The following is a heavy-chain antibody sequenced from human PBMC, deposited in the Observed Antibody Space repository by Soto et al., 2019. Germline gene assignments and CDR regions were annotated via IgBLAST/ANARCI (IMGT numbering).Heavy chain of an antibody. CDR3: ATQLNNRDYYYYGMDV. J-gene: IGHJ6*02. CDR2: ISGSGGST. V-gene: IGHV3-23*01. D-gene: IGHD1-1*01. CDR1: GFTFSSYA. Sequence: GGSLRLSCAASGFTFSSYAMSWVRQAPGKGLEWVSAISGSGGSTYYADSVKGRFTISRDNSKNTLYLQMNSLRAEDTAVYYCATQLNNRDYYYYGMDVWGQGTTVTVSS.